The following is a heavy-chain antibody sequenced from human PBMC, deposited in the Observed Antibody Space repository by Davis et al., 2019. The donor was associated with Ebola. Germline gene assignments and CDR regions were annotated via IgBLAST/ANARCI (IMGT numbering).Heavy chain of an antibody. J-gene: IGHJ4*02. Sequence: CTVSGGSISSYYWSWIRQPPGKGLEWIGEINHSGSTNYNPSLKSRVTISVDTSKNQFSLKLSSVTAADTAVYYCASGGSSTSCPLCGVYWGQGTLVTVSS. V-gene: IGHV4-34*01. CDR3: ASGGSSTSCPLCGVY. CDR2: INHSGST. D-gene: IGHD2-2*01. CDR1: GGSISSYY.